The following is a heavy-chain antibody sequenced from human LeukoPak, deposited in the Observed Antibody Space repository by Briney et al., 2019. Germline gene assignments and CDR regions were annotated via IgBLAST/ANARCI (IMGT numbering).Heavy chain of an antibody. Sequence: GGSLRLSCAASGFTVSSNYMSWVRQAPGKGLEWVSVIYSGGSKYYADSVKGRFTISGDNSKNTLYLQMSSLRAEDTAVYYCARDPAMVYAISFVDYWGQGTLVTVSS. CDR1: GFTVSSNY. CDR3: ARDPAMVYAISFVDY. J-gene: IGHJ4*02. CDR2: IYSGGSK. V-gene: IGHV3-66*02. D-gene: IGHD2-8*01.